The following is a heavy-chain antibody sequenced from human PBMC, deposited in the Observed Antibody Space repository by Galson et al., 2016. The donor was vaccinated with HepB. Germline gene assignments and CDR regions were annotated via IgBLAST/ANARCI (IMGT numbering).Heavy chain of an antibody. CDR2: VSYSGIT. D-gene: IGHD2-15*01. V-gene: IGHV4-39*01. Sequence: ETLSLTCTVPGASVSSSPCWWGWIRQPPGKGLEWLASVSYSGITDYKPSLRGRVTISTDTSKNRFSLRLSSVTAADTAIYYCARTLTPTNQYFFNSWGQGTLVTVSS. CDR1: GASVSSSPCW. J-gene: IGHJ4*02. CDR3: ARTLTPTNQYFFNS.